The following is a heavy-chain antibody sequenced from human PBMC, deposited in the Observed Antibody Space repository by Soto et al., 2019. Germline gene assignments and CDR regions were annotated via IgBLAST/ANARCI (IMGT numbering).Heavy chain of an antibody. CDR1: GFAFSSYG. CDR2: ISYDGSNE. Sequence: PGGSLRLSCAASGFAFSSYGIHWVRQAPGKGLEWVAGISYDGSNEHYTDSVKGRFTISRDNSKNTLYLQMNSLRAEDTAVYYCAKDWEWYSSSSTDGYFDYWGQGTLVTVSS. CDR3: AKDWEWYSSSSTDGYFDY. V-gene: IGHV3-30*18. D-gene: IGHD6-6*01. J-gene: IGHJ4*02.